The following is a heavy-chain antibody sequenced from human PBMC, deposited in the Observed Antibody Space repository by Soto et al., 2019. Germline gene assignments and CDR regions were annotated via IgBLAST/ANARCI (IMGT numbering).Heavy chain of an antibody. CDR2: FGRVGDT. D-gene: IGHD2-15*01. J-gene: IGHJ4*02. Sequence: EVHLVESGGGLVQPGGSLRLSCAASGFTFSTFDMHWVRQARGKGLEWVSGFGRVGDTYYSGSVKGRFTISRDNAKNSLYLQMNSLRAGDTAVYYCARRYCTSGSCPRMGFDYWGQGTLDTVSS. CDR1: GFTFSTFD. V-gene: IGHV3-13*01. CDR3: ARRYCTSGSCPRMGFDY.